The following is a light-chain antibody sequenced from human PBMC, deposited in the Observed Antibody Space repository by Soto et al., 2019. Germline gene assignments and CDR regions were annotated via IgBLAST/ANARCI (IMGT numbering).Light chain of an antibody. CDR3: QQYNSYSTRALT. CDR1: QTINNW. J-gene: IGKJ2*01. Sequence: DLQMTQSPSTLSASVGDRVTITCRASQTINNWLAWYQQKPGQAPNLLIYKASSLESGFPSRFSGSGSGTEFTLTISSLQPDDCATYYGQQYNSYSTRALTLGQGTKLEIK. V-gene: IGKV1-5*03. CDR2: KAS.